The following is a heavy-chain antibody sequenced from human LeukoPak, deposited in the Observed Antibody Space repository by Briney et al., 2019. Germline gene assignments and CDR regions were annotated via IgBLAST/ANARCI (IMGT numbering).Heavy chain of an antibody. V-gene: IGHV1-18*01. CDR3: ARGFYYDSSGYYQNRYYYYMDV. D-gene: IGHD3-22*01. CDR1: GYTFTSYA. Sequence: VASVKVSCKASGYTFTSYAISWVRQAPGQGLEWMGWISAYNGNTNYAQKLQGRVTMTTDTSTSTAYMELRSLRSDDTAVYYCARGFYYDSSGYYQNRYYYYMDVWGKGTTVTISS. CDR2: ISAYNGNT. J-gene: IGHJ6*03.